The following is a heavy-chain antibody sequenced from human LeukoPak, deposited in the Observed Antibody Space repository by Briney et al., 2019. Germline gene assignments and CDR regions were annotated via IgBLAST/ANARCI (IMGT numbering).Heavy chain of an antibody. CDR3: AKDLSEYSGSPTAFDY. J-gene: IGHJ4*02. V-gene: IGHV3-23*01. Sequence: PGGSLRLSCAASGFTFSSYAMSWVRQAPGKGLEWVSAISGSGDSTYYADSVQGRFTISRDNFKNTLYLQMNSLRAEDTAVYYCAKDLSEYSGSPTAFDYWGQGTLVTVSS. CDR2: ISGSGDST. CDR1: GFTFSSYA. D-gene: IGHD1-26*01.